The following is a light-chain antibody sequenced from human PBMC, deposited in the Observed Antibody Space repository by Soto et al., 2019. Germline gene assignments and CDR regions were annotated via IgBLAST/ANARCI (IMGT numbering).Light chain of an antibody. CDR1: QSVSSK. Sequence: EIVMTQSPATLSVSPGEGATLSCRASQSVSSKLAWYQQKPGQAPRFLIYGASTRATGIPARFSGSGSGTEFTLIISSLQSEDSAVYYCQQYNSWLWTFGQGTKVDIK. CDR2: GAS. CDR3: QQYNSWLWT. V-gene: IGKV3-15*01. J-gene: IGKJ1*01.